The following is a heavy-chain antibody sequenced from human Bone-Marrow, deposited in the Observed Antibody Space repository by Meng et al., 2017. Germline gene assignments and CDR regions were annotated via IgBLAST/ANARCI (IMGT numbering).Heavy chain of an antibody. J-gene: IGHJ1*01. V-gene: IGHV4-61*01. CDR1: GASVNTGSYY. D-gene: IGHD2-15*01. CDR2: IYQSGRT. CDR3: ARGVVADPPGD. Sequence: QLQESCPGFVRFSETMSLTCTVYGASVNTGSYYWSWICQPPGRGLELIGFIYQSGRTNNNPSLKSRVTISLDMSSNQFSLTLNSVTAADTAIYYCARGVVADPPGDWGRGTLVTVSS.